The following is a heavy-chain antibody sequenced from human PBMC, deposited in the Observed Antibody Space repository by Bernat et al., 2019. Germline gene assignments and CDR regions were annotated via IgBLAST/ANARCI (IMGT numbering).Heavy chain of an antibody. CDR1: GYSISSGYY. Sequence: QLQLQESGPGLVKPSETLSLTCAVSGYSISSGYYWGWIRQPPGKGLEWIGSIYHSGSTYYNLSLKSRVTISVDTSKNQFSLKLSSVTAADTAVYYCARVVAAAGTQFDYWGQGTLVTVSS. D-gene: IGHD6-13*01. CDR3: ARVVAAAGTQFDY. V-gene: IGHV4-38-2*01. J-gene: IGHJ4*02. CDR2: IYHSGST.